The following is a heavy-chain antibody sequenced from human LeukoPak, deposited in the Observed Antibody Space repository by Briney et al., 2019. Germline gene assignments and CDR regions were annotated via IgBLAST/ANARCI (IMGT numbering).Heavy chain of an antibody. CDR2: INSDGSST. CDR1: GFTFSSYW. J-gene: IGHJ4*02. D-gene: IGHD6-13*01. Sequence: PGGSLRLSXAASGFTFSSYWMHWVRQAPGKGLVWVSRINSDGSSTSYADSVKGRFTISRDNAKNTLYLQMNSLRAEDTAVYYCASRSSSWYGFDYWGQGTLVTVSS. CDR3: ASRSSSWYGFDY. V-gene: IGHV3-74*01.